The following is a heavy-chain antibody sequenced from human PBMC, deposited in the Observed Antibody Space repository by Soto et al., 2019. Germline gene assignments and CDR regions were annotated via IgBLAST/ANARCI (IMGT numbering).Heavy chain of an antibody. Sequence: QLHLVQSGAVVKKPGASVTVSCSASGYPVTAYYMHWVRQAPGRGLEWMGGINPATGAAKYTQTFPGRGHMARETFTRTGFKEPSGPASWDTAVFYWAGGGGVGVAGSAAFDMWGQGTLVTVSS. CDR1: GYPVTAYY. V-gene: IGHV1-2*02. J-gene: IGHJ3*02. CDR3: AGGGGVGVAGSAAFDM. CDR2: INPATGAA. D-gene: IGHD3-3*01.